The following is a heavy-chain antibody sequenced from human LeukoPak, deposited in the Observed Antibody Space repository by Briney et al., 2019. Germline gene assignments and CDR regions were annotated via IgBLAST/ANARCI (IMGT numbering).Heavy chain of an antibody. CDR3: APRHSYGSGSFDY. D-gene: IGHD3-10*01. V-gene: IGHV3-53*01. CDR2: IYSGGST. Sequence: GGSLRLSCAASGFTVSSNYMSWVRQAPGKGLEWVSVIYSGGSTYCADSVKGRFTISRDNSKNPLYLQMTSLRAENTPVYYCAPRHSYGSGSFDYGGQGTLATVS. CDR1: GFTVSSNY. J-gene: IGHJ4*02.